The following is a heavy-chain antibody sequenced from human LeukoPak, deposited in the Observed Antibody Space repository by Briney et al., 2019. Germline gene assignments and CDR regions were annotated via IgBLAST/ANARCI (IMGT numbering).Heavy chain of an antibody. Sequence: SVNVSCKASGGTFSSYAISWVRQAPGQGLEWMGGIIPIFGTANYAQKFQGRVTITADESTSTAYMELSSLRSEDTAVYYCARSSKDESSGWYGFDYWGQGTLVTVSS. CDR3: ARSSKDESSGWYGFDY. V-gene: IGHV1-69*13. J-gene: IGHJ4*02. CDR1: GGTFSSYA. D-gene: IGHD6-19*01. CDR2: IIPIFGTA.